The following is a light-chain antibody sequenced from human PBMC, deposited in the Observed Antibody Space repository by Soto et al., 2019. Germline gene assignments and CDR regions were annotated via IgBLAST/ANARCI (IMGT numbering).Light chain of an antibody. CDR1: QSISSGF. V-gene: IGKV3-20*01. CDR2: GAS. CDR3: QQYGSSTPLT. Sequence: EFVLTQSAGTLSLSPGERATLSCRASQSISSGFLAWYQQKPGQAPRLLIYGASHRGTGIPDRFSGSGSGAYFTLTISRLEPEDFALYYCQQYGSSTPLTFGGGTKVEIK. J-gene: IGKJ4*01.